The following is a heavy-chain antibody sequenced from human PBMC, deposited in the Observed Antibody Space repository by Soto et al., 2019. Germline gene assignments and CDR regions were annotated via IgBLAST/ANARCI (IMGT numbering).Heavy chain of an antibody. CDR2: TYYSGVP. CDR3: ARDQAPYYDSRSGSSRDGYYGMDV. J-gene: IGHJ6*02. D-gene: IGHD3-3*01. Sequence: SETLSLTCTFSGGSINSGNFCWGWIRQHPGKGLGWIGFTYYSGVPSYNPSLKSRVTISVDTSMNRFSLTLTSVTAADTARYYCARDQAPYYDSRSGSSRDGYYGMDVWGQGITVTVSS. CDR1: GGSINSGNFC. V-gene: IGHV4-30-4*01.